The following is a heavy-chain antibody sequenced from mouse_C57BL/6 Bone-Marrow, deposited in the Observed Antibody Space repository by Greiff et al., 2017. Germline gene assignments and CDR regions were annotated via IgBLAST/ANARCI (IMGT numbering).Heavy chain of an antibody. V-gene: IGHV1-69*01. CDR2: IDPSDSYT. D-gene: IGHD1-1*01. Sequence: VQLQQSGAELVMPGASVKLSCKASGYTFTSYWMHWVKQRPGQGLEWIGEIDPSDSYTNYNQKFKGKSTLTVDKSSSTAYMQLRSLTSEDSAVYYCARGTTVAAYWGQGTLVTVSA. CDR3: ARGTTVAAY. J-gene: IGHJ3*01. CDR1: GYTFTSYW.